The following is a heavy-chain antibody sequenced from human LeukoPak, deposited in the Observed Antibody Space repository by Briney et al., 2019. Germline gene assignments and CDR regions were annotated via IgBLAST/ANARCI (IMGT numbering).Heavy chain of an antibody. D-gene: IGHD4-17*01. V-gene: IGHV3-21*01. Sequence: GGSLRLSCAASGFTFSSYSMNWVRQAPVKELEWVSSISSSSSYIYYADSVKRRFTISRDNAKNSLYLQMNSLRAEDTAVYYCARGLTAHAVTNWFDPWGQGTLVTVSS. CDR1: GFTFSSYS. J-gene: IGHJ5*02. CDR2: ISSSSSYI. CDR3: ARGLTAHAVTNWFDP.